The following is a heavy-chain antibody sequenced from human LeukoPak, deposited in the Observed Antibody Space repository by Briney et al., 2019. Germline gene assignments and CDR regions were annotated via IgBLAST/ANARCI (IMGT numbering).Heavy chain of an antibody. V-gene: IGHV7-4-1*02. D-gene: IGHD3-10*01. CDR3: ARNNADGEGRFSY. Sequence: ASVKVSCKASGYTFTNYAMNWARLAPGQGLEWRGWINTNTGNPTYAQGFTGRFVFSLDTSVSTAYLQISSLKAEDTAVYYCARNNADGEGRFSYWGQGTLVTVSS. CDR2: INTNTGNP. CDR1: GYTFTNYA. J-gene: IGHJ4*02.